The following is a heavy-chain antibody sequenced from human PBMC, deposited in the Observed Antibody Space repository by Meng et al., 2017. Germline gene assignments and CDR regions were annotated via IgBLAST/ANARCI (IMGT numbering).Heavy chain of an antibody. CDR1: GFTFSSYA. J-gene: IGHJ4*02. V-gene: IGHV3-64*01. Sequence: EVQLVESGGGLVQPGGSLGLSCAASGFTFSSYAMHWVRQAPGKGLEYVSAISSNGGSTYYANSVKGRFTISRDNSKNTLYLQMGSLRAEDMAVYYCARIAAAGGDYWGQGTLVTVSS. CDR2: ISSNGGST. CDR3: ARIAAAGGDY. D-gene: IGHD6-13*01.